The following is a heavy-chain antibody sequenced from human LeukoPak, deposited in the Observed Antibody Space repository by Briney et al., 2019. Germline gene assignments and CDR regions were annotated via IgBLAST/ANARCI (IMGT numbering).Heavy chain of an antibody. Sequence: GGSLRLSCAASAFTFRTYGMHWVRQAPGKGLERVAFIRYDGSNKYYADSVKGRFTISRDNSENTLSLQMNSLRAEDTAVYYCARGIYDFWSGYYQPYFDYWGQGTLVTVSS. CDR2: IRYDGSNK. J-gene: IGHJ4*02. V-gene: IGHV3-30*02. CDR3: ARGIYDFWSGYYQPYFDY. CDR1: AFTFRTYG. D-gene: IGHD3-3*01.